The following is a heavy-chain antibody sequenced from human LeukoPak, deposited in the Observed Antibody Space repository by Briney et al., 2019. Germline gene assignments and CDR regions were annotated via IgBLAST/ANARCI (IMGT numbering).Heavy chain of an antibody. V-gene: IGHV4-61*01. Sequence: PSETLSLTCTVSGGSVSSGTYYWRWIRQPPGKGLEWIGYIYYSGSTNYNPSLKSRVTISVDTSKNQFSLKLSSVAAADTAVYYCARGPHCNNGVCYYFDAWGQGTLVTVSS. J-gene: IGHJ4*02. D-gene: IGHD2-8*01. CDR1: GGSVSSGTYY. CDR2: IYYSGST. CDR3: ARGPHCNNGVCYYFDA.